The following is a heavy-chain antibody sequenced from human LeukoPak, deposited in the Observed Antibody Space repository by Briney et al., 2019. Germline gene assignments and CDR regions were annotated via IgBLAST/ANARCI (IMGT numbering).Heavy chain of an antibody. V-gene: IGHV3-21*06. CDR3: AREYDSPNRFDY. CDR2: ISRSSSYI. Sequence: GGSLRLSCAASSFTFSSSTMNWVRQAPGKGLEWVSFISRSSSYINYADSVKGRFTISRDNAKNSLYLQMNSLRAEDTAVYYCAREYDSPNRFDYWGQGTLVTVSS. J-gene: IGHJ4*02. CDR1: SFTFSSST. D-gene: IGHD1/OR15-1a*01.